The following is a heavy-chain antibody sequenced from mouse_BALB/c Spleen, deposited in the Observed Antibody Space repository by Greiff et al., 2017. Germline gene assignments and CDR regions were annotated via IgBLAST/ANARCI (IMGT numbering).Heavy chain of an antibody. J-gene: IGHJ3*01. V-gene: IGHV5-17*02. CDR3: ARSSGNYGFAY. CDR1: GFTFSSFG. Sequence: EVMLVESGGGLVQPGGSRKLSCAASGFTFSSFGMHWVRQAPEKGLEWVAYISSGSSTIYYADTVKGRFTISRDNPKNTLFLQMTSLRSEDTAMYYCARSSGNYGFAYWGQGTLVTVSA. CDR2: ISSGSSTI. D-gene: IGHD2-1*01.